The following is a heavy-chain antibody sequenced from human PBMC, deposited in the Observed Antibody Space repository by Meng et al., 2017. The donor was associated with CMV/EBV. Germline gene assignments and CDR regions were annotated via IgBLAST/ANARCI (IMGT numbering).Heavy chain of an antibody. V-gene: IGHV1-46*01. Sequence: QVQLLESASWVKQSGASVKVSCKASGYTFTSYYMHWVRQAPGQGLEWIGIINPSGGSTSYGQKFQGRVTMTRDTSTSTVYMELSSLRSEDTAVYYCARDKIQLWPTVGYFDYWGQGTLVTVSS. CDR3: ARDKIQLWPTVGYFDY. J-gene: IGHJ4*02. D-gene: IGHD5-18*01. CDR1: GYTFTSYY. CDR2: INPSGGST.